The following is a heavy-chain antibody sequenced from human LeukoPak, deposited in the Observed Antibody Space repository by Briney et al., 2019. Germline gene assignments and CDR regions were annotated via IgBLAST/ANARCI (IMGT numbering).Heavy chain of an antibody. CDR2: ISSSTTTI. CDR3: ARDEVGYDSSGYLFDY. V-gene: IGHV3-48*01. J-gene: IGHJ4*02. CDR1: GFTFSTYS. Sequence: GGSLRLSCAASGFTFSTYSMNWVRQAPGKGLEWVAYISSSTTTIYYAGSVKGRFTISRDNAKNALCLQMNSLRAEDTAVYYCARDEVGYDSSGYLFDYWGQGTLVTVSS. D-gene: IGHD3-22*01.